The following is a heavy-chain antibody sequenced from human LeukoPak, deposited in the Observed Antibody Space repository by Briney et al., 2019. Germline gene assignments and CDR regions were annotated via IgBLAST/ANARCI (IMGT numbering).Heavy chain of an antibody. Sequence: GASVTVSCKASGYTFTSYYMHWVRQAPGQGLEWMGLINPSGGSTSYAQKFQGRVTMTRDTSTSTVYMELSSLRPEDTAVYYCARTSGIAVAGHKYYFDYWGQGTLVTVSS. D-gene: IGHD6-19*01. V-gene: IGHV1-46*01. CDR1: GYTFTSYY. CDR3: ARTSGIAVAGHKYYFDY. J-gene: IGHJ4*02. CDR2: INPSGGST.